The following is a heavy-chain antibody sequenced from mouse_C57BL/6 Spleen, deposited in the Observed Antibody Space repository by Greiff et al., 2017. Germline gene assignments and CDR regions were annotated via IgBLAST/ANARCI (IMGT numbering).Heavy chain of an antibody. CDR2: IHPNSGST. J-gene: IGHJ1*03. V-gene: IGHV1-64*01. Sequence: QVQLKQPGAELVKPGASVKLSCKASGYTFTSYWMHWVKQRPGQGLEWIGMIHPNSGSTNYNEKFKSKATLTVDKSSSTAYMQLSSLTSEDSAVYYCARNYDYSSYWYFDVWGTGTTVTVSS. CDR3: ARNYDYSSYWYFDV. D-gene: IGHD2-4*01. CDR1: GYTFTSYW.